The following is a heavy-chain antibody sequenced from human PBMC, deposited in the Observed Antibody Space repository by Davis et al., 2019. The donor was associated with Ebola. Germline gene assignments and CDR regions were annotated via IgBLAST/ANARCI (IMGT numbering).Heavy chain of an antibody. D-gene: IGHD1-26*01. CDR3: ATDEGGSRY. J-gene: IGHJ4*02. CDR1: GFSFSNAW. Sequence: GESLKISCGASGFSFSNAWMNWVRLVPGKGLEWVGRIKTKTDEGILDYAEPVKGRFIMSRDDARNTMSLHMSNLKTEETGVYYCATDEGGSRYWGQGSRVIVSS. CDR2: IKTKTDEGIL. V-gene: IGHV3-15*07.